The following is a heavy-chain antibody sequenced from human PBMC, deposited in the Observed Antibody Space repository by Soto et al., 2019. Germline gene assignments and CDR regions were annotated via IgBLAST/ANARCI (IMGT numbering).Heavy chain of an antibody. CDR2: IYYSGST. J-gene: IGHJ4*02. V-gene: IGHV4-39*01. CDR3: AGQRTSVVTQAYFDS. CDR1: GDSINNRSYY. Sequence: PSETLSLTCTVTGDSINNRSYYWGWIRQPPGKGLEWIGSIYYSGSTYNNPSLKSRVSMSVDTSKNQFSLKLRSVTAADTALYYCAGQRTSVVTQAYFDSWGQGSLVTVS. D-gene: IGHD2-21*02.